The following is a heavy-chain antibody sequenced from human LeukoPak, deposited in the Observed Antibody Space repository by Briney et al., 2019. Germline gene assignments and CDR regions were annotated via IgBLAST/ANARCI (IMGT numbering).Heavy chain of an antibody. V-gene: IGHV5-51*01. CDR2: IYPGDSDT. J-gene: IGHJ6*02. CDR1: GYSFTTYW. CDR3: ARAPYRGGTGMDV. D-gene: IGHD1-1*01. Sequence: GESLKISCKGSGYSFTTYWIGWVRQMPGKGLECLGVIYPGDSDTRYSPSFQGQVTTSADKSISTAYLQWSSLEASDTAMYYCARAPYRGGTGMDVWGQGTTVTVSS.